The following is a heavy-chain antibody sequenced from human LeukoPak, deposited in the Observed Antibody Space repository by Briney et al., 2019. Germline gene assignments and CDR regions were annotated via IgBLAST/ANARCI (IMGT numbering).Heavy chain of an antibody. Sequence: GPVKVSFKASGYTFTGYYMHWVRQAPGQGLEWMGWINPNSGGTNYAQKFQGRVTMTTDTSTSTAYMELRSLRSDDTAVYYCARSITMIVVVTYDLGPFDYWGQGTLVTVSS. CDR2: INPNSGGT. CDR3: ARSITMIVVVTYDLGPFDY. CDR1: GYTFTGYY. D-gene: IGHD3-22*01. J-gene: IGHJ4*02. V-gene: IGHV1-2*02.